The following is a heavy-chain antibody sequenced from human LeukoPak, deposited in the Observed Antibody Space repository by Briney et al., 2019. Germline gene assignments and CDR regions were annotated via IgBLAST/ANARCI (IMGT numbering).Heavy chain of an antibody. CDR2: ISYDGSDK. CDR1: GFTFSSYA. CDR3: ARAYLMV. Sequence: PGRSLRLSCAASGFTFSSYAMHWVRQAPGKGLGWVPVISYDGSDKYYADSVKGRFTISRDNSKNTLYLQMNSLRAEDTAVYYCARAYLMVWGQGTLVTVSS. J-gene: IGHJ4*02. D-gene: IGHD2-8*01. V-gene: IGHV3-30*01.